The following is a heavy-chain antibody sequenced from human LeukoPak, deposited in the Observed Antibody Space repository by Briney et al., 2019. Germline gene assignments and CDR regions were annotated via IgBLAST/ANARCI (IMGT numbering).Heavy chain of an antibody. CDR3: AKEDGDYVVDY. J-gene: IGHJ4*02. Sequence: GSLRLSRAASGFTFSSYGMHWVRQAPGKGLEWVAVISYDGSNKYYADSVKGRFTISRDNSRNKLYLQMNSLRAEDTAVYYCAKEDGDYVVDYWGQGTLVTVSS. V-gene: IGHV3-30*18. CDR2: ISYDGSNK. CDR1: GFTFSSYG. D-gene: IGHD4-17*01.